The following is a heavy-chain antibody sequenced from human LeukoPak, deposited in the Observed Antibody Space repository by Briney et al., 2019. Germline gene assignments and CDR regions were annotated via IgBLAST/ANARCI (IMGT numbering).Heavy chain of an antibody. Sequence: PGGSLRLSCAASGFTFSRYWMSWVRQAPGRGLEWVANIKQDGSEKYYVDSVKGRFTISRDNAKNSLYLQMNSLRAEDTAVYYCARGRGNYPFGYWGQGTLVTVSS. CDR1: GFTFSRYW. J-gene: IGHJ4*02. V-gene: IGHV3-7*01. CDR3: ARGRGNYPFGY. CDR2: IKQDGSEK. D-gene: IGHD1-7*01.